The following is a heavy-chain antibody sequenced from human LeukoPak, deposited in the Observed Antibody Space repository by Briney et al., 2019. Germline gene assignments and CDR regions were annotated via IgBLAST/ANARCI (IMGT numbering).Heavy chain of an antibody. V-gene: IGHV3-7*01. CDR2: IKQDGSEK. D-gene: IGHD3-22*01. CDR1: GFTFSSYW. CDR3: ARAQSRDDSSGYYKFADDFYYMDV. J-gene: IGHJ6*03. Sequence: GGSLRLSCAASGFTFSSYWMSWVRQAPGKGLEWVANIKQDGSEKYYVDSVKGRFTISRDNAKNSLYLQMNSLRAEDTAVYYCARAQSRDDSSGYYKFADDFYYMDVWGKGTTVTVSS.